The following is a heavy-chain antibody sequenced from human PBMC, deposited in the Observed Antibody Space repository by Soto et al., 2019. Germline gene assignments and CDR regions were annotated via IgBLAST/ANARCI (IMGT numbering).Heavy chain of an antibody. CDR3: AKRSPYSSGWYSPIFDY. V-gene: IGHV3-23*01. Sequence: GGSLRLSCAASGFSFSDYAMSWVRQAPGKGLEWVSVISESGGSTHYADSVRGRFTVSRDNSKNSLSLRMNSPRDEDTAVYFCAKRSPYSSGWYSPIFDYWGQGALVTVSS. J-gene: IGHJ4*02. D-gene: IGHD6-13*01. CDR2: ISESGGST. CDR1: GFSFSDYA.